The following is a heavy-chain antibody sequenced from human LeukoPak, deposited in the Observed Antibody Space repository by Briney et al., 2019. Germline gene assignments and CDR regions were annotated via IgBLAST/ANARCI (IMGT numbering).Heavy chain of an antibody. V-gene: IGHV3-74*03. CDR2: IKTDGSRT. D-gene: IGHD1-26*01. J-gene: IGHJ5*02. Sequence: GGSLRLSCAASGFTFSAYWMHWVRQAPGKGLGWVSRIKTDGSRTMYADFLQGRFTISRDTAKKTLFLQMNSLRAEDTAVYYCAREAQVGGALQSWGQGTLVTVSS. CDR3: AREAQVGGALQS. CDR1: GFTFSAYW.